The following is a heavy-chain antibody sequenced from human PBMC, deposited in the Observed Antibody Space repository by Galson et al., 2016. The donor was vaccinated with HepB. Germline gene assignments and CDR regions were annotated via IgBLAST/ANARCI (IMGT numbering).Heavy chain of an antibody. J-gene: IGHJ6*03. Sequence: VKVSCKASGGIFNNYAISWVRQAPGQGLEWMGGIIPVFGTGNYAQKFQGRVTITADESTSTAYMELSSLRSEDTAVYYCARDFGLGQLERLNYMDVWGTGTTVTVSS. D-gene: IGHD1-1*01. CDR3: ARDFGLGQLERLNYMDV. CDR2: IIPVFGTG. CDR1: GGIFNNYA. V-gene: IGHV1-69*01.